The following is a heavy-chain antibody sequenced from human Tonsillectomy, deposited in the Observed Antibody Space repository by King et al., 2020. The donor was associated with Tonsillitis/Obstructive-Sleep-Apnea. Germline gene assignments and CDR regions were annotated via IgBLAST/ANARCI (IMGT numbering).Heavy chain of an antibody. Sequence: VQLVESGGGLVKPGGSLRLSCAASGFTFSSYSMNWVRQAPGKGLEWVSSISSSSSYIYYADSVKGRFTISRDNAKNSLYLQMNSLRAEDTAVYYCARAGGIYDYYDYYYMDVWGKGTTVTVSS. D-gene: IGHD5/OR15-5a*01. J-gene: IGHJ6*03. CDR1: GFTFSSYS. CDR3: ARAGGIYDYYDYYYMDV. V-gene: IGHV3-21*01. CDR2: ISSSSSYI.